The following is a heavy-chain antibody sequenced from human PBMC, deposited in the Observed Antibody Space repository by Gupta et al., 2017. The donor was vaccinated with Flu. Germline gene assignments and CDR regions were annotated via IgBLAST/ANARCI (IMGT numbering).Heavy chain of an antibody. Sequence: QVQLQASGPGLAKPPQTLSLTCSAPGGTINSGGYYWTWIRQHPGRGLEWIGNIYYSGSTYYNPSLKSRITISVDTSKNQFSLNLDSVTAADTAVYYCARDREYKILTRLGGLDVWGQGTTVTVSS. D-gene: IGHD3-9*01. CDR2: IYYSGST. V-gene: IGHV4-31*03. J-gene: IGHJ6*02. CDR3: ARDREYKILTRLGGLDV. CDR1: GGTINSGGYY.